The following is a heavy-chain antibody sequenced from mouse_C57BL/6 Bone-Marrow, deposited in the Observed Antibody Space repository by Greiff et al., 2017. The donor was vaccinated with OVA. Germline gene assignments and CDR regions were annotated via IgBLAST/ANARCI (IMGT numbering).Heavy chain of an antibody. Sequence: EVQRVESGGGLVQPKGSLKLSCAASGFSFNTYAMNWVRQAPGKGLEWVARIRSKSNNYATYYADSVKDRFTLSRDDSESMLYLQMNNLKTEDTAMYYCVRHNWAFWYFDVWGTGTTVTVSS. J-gene: IGHJ1*03. CDR2: IRSKSNNYAT. V-gene: IGHV10-1*01. CDR1: GFSFNTYA. CDR3: VRHNWAFWYFDV. D-gene: IGHD4-1*01.